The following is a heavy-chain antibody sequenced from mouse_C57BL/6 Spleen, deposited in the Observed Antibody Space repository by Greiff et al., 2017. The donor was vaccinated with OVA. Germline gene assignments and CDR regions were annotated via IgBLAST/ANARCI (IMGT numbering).Heavy chain of an antibody. Sequence: VQLQQSGGELVRPGTSVKVSCKASGYAFTNYLIEWVKQRPGQGLEWIGVINPGSGGTNYNEKFKGKATLTADKSSSTAYMQLSSLTSEDSAVYFCARRPYDYEGPRAMDYWGQGTSVTVSS. V-gene: IGHV1-54*01. CDR3: ARRPYDYEGPRAMDY. CDR1: GYAFTNYL. J-gene: IGHJ4*01. CDR2: INPGSGGT. D-gene: IGHD2-4*01.